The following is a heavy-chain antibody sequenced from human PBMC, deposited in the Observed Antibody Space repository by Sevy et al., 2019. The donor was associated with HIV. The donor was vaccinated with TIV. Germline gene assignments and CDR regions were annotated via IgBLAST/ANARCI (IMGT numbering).Heavy chain of an antibody. CDR3: ANTLLAN. CDR2: IWYDGSNK. J-gene: IGHJ4*02. D-gene: IGHD5-12*01. Sequence: GGSLRLSCAASGFTFSSYGMHWVRQAPGKGLEWVAVIWYDGSNKYYEDSVKGRFTISRDNSKNTLYLQMNSLRAEDTAVYYCANTLLANWGQGTLVTVSS. CDR1: GFTFSSYG. V-gene: IGHV3-33*06.